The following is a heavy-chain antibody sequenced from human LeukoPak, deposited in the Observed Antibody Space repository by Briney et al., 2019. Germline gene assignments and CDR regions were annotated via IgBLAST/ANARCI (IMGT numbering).Heavy chain of an antibody. Sequence: SETLSLTCAVYGGSFSGYYWSWIRQPPGKGLEWIGEINHSGSTNYNPSLKSRVTILEDTSKNQFSLKLSSVTAADTAVYYCARGMATRRRQYYYYYMDVWGKGTTVTVSS. CDR3: ARGMATRRRQYYYYYMDV. CDR2: INHSGST. D-gene: IGHD5-12*01. V-gene: IGHV4-34*01. CDR1: GGSFSGYY. J-gene: IGHJ6*03.